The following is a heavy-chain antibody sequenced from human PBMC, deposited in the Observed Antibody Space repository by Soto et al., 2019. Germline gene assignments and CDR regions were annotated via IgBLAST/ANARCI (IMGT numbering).Heavy chain of an antibody. J-gene: IGHJ1*01. V-gene: IGHV4-39*01. Sequence: LSLTCTVSGGSISSSGYYWGWIRQPPGKGLEWVGTIYYSGTTYYNPSLKSRLTISVDTSKNQFSLKLSSVTAADTAVYYCARYYDTSDRPFFHHWGQGTLVTVSS. D-gene: IGHD3-22*01. CDR2: IYYSGTT. CDR3: ARYYDTSDRPFFHH. CDR1: GGSISSSGYY.